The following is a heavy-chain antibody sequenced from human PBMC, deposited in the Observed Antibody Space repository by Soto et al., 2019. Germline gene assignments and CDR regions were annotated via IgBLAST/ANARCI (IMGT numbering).Heavy chain of an antibody. D-gene: IGHD3-16*01. J-gene: IGHJ5*02. Sequence: ASVKVSCKASGYTFTSYGISWVRQAPGQGLEWMGWISAYNGNTNYAQKLQGRVTMTTDTSTSTAYMELRSLRSDDTAVYYCARHEVLGDRVDPLYSLDSPWFDPWGQGTLVTVSS. CDR3: ARHEVLGDRVDPLYSLDSPWFDP. V-gene: IGHV1-18*01. CDR1: GYTFTSYG. CDR2: ISAYNGNT.